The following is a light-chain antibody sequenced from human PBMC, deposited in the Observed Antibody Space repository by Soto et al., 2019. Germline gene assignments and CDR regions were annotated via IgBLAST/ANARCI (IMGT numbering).Light chain of an antibody. V-gene: IGLV2-14*03. Sequence: ALTQPASVSGSPGQSITISCTGTSSDVGGYNFVSWYQQHPGKAPKLMIYDVSNRPSGVSNRFSGSKSGNTASLTISWLQAEDEADYYCSSYTSSSTYVFGTGTKVTVL. CDR3: SSYTSSSTYV. CDR2: DVS. CDR1: SSDVGGYNF. J-gene: IGLJ1*01.